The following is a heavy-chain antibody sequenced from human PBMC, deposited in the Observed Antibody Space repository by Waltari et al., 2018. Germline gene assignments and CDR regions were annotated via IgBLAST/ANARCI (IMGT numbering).Heavy chain of an antibody. D-gene: IGHD1-26*01. CDR1: GYTFSDYH. CDR2: SNPKNGDT. J-gene: IGHJ4*02. CDR3: ARDPGPIVGAPDF. V-gene: IGHV1-2*02. Sequence: QVQLVQSGTELKKPGASVRVSCQASGYTFSDYHLHWVRQTPGQGFEWMGWSNPKNGDTIYAQNFLCRVTMTRDTAINTAYMDLSGLRSDDAAVFYCARDPGPIVGAPDFWGQGTLVTVSS.